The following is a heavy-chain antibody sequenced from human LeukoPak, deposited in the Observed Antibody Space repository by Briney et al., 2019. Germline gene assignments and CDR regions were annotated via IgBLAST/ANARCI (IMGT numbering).Heavy chain of an antibody. V-gene: IGHV3-33*01. CDR3: ARDLYSTSFDF. J-gene: IGHJ4*02. Sequence: GGSLRLSCAASGFTFSSYGMHWVRQAPGKGLEWVAVMWNDESNKYYADSVKGRFTISRDNSKNTLYLQMNSLRAEDTAVYYCARDLYSTSFDFWGQGALVTVSS. D-gene: IGHD2-2*01. CDR2: MWNDESNK. CDR1: GFTFSSYG.